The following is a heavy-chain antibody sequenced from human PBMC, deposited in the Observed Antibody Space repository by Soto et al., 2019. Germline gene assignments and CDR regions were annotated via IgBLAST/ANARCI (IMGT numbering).Heavy chain of an antibody. CDR1: GGSVRSGSHY. CDR2: IYYSGNT. J-gene: IGHJ5*02. V-gene: IGHV4-61*01. D-gene: IGHD6-25*01. Sequence: QVQLQESGPGLVKPSETLSLTCTVSGGSVRSGSHYWSWIRQPPGKGLEWIGYIYYSGNTNYNPSLKSRVTISVDTSKNQFSLKLSSVTAADTAVYYCARTPFERRRRFDPWGQGSLVTVSS. CDR3: ARTPFERRRRFDP.